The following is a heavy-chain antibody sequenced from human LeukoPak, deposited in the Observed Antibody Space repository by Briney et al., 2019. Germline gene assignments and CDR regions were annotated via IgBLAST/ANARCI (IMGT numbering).Heavy chain of an antibody. CDR3: ARGRGSGSSDY. D-gene: IGHD3-10*01. CDR2: INSDGSTT. V-gene: IGHV3-74*01. Sequence: PGGSLRLSCAASGFSFSSYWMLWVRQVPGKGLVWVSRINSDGSTTIYADSVKGRFTISRDNAKNTLFLQMNSLRAEDTAVYYCARGRGSGSSDYWGQGTLVTVSS. CDR1: GFSFSSYW. J-gene: IGHJ4*02.